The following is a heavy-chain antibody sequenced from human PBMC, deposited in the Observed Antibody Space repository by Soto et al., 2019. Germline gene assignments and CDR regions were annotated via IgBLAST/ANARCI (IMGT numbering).Heavy chain of an antibody. V-gene: IGHV3-23*01. CDR1: GLTFSNYA. J-gene: IGHJ4*02. CDR2: ITNSGGNT. CDR3: AKRIGDY. Sequence: EVQLLESGGGLVQPGGSLRLSCAASGLTFSNYAMSWVRQAPGKGLEWVSTITNSGGNTYYADSVKGRFTISRDNSKNTVDLQMNSLRAEDTAVYYCAKRIGDYWGQGTLVTVSS. D-gene: IGHD3-16*01.